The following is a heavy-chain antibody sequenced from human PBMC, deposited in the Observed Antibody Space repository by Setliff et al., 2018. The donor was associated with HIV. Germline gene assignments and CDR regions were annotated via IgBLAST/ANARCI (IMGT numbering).Heavy chain of an antibody. CDR2: ISTSGSA. V-gene: IGHV4-61*09. CDR1: DDSTSGGFYN. J-gene: IGHJ5*01. CDR3: ATSSSSLHNWFDS. D-gene: IGHD3-22*01. Sequence: SETLSLTCTVSDDSTSGGFYNWTWIRQPAGKRLEWIGHISTSGSASYNPSLESRTTISMDTSKNYFSLKLTSVTAADTAVYFCATSSSSLHNWFDSWGRGTPVTVSS.